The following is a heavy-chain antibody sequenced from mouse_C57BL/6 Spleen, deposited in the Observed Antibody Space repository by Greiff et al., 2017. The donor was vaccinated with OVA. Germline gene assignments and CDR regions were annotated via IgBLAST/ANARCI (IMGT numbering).Heavy chain of an antibody. CDR1: GYTFTSYW. V-gene: IGHV1-69*01. D-gene: IGHD1-1*01. Sequence: QVQLQQPGAELVMPGASVKLSCKASGYTFTSYWMHWVKQRPGQGLEWIGEIDPSDSYTNYNQKFKGKSTLTVDESSSTAYMQLSSLTSEDSAVYYCARNYGSSYWFAYWGQGTLVTVSA. J-gene: IGHJ3*01. CDR2: IDPSDSYT. CDR3: ARNYGSSYWFAY.